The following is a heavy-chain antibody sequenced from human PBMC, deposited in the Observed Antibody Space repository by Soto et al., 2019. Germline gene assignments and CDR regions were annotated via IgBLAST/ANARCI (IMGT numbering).Heavy chain of an antibody. CDR2: IYYSGST. V-gene: IGHV4-30-4*01. CDR1: GGSISSRDYY. CDR3: ARERYYDTSGYDYPDY. D-gene: IGHD3-22*01. Sequence: QVQLQESGPGLVKPSQTLSLTCTVSGGSISSRDYYWSWIRQPPGKGLEWIGYIYYSGSTYYNPSLRSRVTISVDTSKIQFSLKLSSVTAADMAVYYCARERYYDTSGYDYPDYWGQGTPVTISS. J-gene: IGHJ4*02.